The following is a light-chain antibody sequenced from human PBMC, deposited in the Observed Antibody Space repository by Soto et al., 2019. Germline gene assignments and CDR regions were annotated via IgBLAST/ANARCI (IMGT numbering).Light chain of an antibody. J-gene: IGKJ2*01. V-gene: IGKV1-39*01. CDR1: QSISSF. Sequence: DLQMTQSPSSLSASVGDRITITCRASQSISSFLNWYQQKPGKAPKLLIYAASNLQGGVPSRFSGSGSGTDFALTISSLQPEDFATYYCQQSYSALRTFGQGTKLEIK. CDR2: AAS. CDR3: QQSYSALRT.